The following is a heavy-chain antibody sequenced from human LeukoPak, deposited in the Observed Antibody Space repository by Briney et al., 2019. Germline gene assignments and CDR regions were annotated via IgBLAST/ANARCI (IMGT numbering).Heavy chain of an antibody. V-gene: IGHV3-23*01. Sequence: GGSLRLSCAASGFTFSSYAMSWVRQAPGKGLEWVSAISGSGGSTYYADSVKGRFTISRDNSKNTLYLQMNSLRAEDTAVYYCLVDTAMISAYYHYYGMDVWGQGTTVTVSS. CDR2: ISGSGGST. CDR3: LVDTAMISAYYHYYGMDV. D-gene: IGHD5-18*01. J-gene: IGHJ6*02. CDR1: GFTFSSYA.